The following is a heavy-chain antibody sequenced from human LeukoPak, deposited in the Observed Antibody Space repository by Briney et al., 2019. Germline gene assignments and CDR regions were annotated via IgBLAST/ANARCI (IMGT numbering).Heavy chain of an antibody. CDR1: GGSISSSY. Sequence: SETLSLTYSVSGGSISSSYWSWIRQAPGKGPEWIGYIFYTGSNDYSPSLKSRVTISVDTSKNQFSLRVNSVTAADTAVYYCARAIYSRAWYASDIWGQGTVVTVSA. V-gene: IGHV4-59*01. J-gene: IGHJ3*02. D-gene: IGHD6-19*01. CDR3: ARAIYSRAWYASDI. CDR2: IFYTGSN.